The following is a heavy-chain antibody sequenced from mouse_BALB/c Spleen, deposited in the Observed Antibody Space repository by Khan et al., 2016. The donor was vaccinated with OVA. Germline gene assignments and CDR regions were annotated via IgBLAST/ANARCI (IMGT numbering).Heavy chain of an antibody. V-gene: IGHV14-3*02. Sequence: EVKLLESGAELVKPGASVKLSCTTSGFNIKDTYIHWVKQRPEQGLEWIGRIDPANGYTKFDPKFQGKATIKTDTSSNTAYLQLSSLTSEATTVYYCARITYYDGSYGGHVTLVTVSS. CDR2: IDPANGYT. CDR1: GFNIKDTY. CDR3: ARITYYDGSY. J-gene: IGHJ3*01. D-gene: IGHD1-1*01.